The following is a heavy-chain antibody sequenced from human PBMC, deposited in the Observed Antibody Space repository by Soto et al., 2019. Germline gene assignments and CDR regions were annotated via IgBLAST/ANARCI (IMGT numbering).Heavy chain of an antibody. CDR3: ARGVGSSPPQY. CDR1: GGSVSVYY. CDR2: IYASGSP. J-gene: IGHJ4*02. V-gene: IGHV4-59*02. D-gene: IGHD1-26*01. Sequence: NPSETLSLTCTTSGGSVSVYYWSWIRQSTGQGLEWIGYIYASGSPYYNPSLRSRVTISADTSKNQISLKLTSPTAADTAVYYCARGVGSSPPQYWGRGTLVTVSS.